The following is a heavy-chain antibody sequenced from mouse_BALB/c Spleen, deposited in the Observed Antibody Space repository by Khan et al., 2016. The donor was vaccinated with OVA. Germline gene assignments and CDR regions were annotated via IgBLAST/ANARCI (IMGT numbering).Heavy chain of an antibody. V-gene: IGHV1-4*01. CDR2: INPSNGYT. J-gene: IGHJ3*01. CDR3: LRDGAYHRNDGWFAY. Sequence: QIQLVQSGAELARPGASVKMSCKASGYTFTSYTIHWIKLRPGQGLEWIGYINPSNGYTNYNQKFKDKATLTADKSSTTAYMELNSLTSDDSALYNCLRDGAYHRNDGWFAYWGQGTLVTVSA. D-gene: IGHD2-14*01. CDR1: GYTFTSYT.